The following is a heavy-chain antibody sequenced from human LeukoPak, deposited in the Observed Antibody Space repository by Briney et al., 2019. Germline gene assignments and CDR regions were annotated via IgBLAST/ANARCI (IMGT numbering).Heavy chain of an antibody. CDR3: ARAGQEWFGELGFDQ. J-gene: IGHJ4*02. V-gene: IGHV3-7*01. CDR2: IKQDGSEK. D-gene: IGHD3-10*01. CDR1: GFNFVNTW. Sequence: GGSLRLSCAASGFNFVNTWMHWVRQAPGKGLEWVANIKQDGSEKNYVESVKGRFTISRDNAKNSLYLQTNSLRAEDTAVYYCARAGQEWFGELGFDQWGQGTLVIVSS.